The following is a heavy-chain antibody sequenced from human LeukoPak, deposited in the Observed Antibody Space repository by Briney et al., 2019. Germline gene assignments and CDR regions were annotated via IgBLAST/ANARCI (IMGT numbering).Heavy chain of an antibody. Sequence: PSETPSLTCAVYGGSFSGYYWSWIRQPPGKGLEWIGEINHSGSTNYNPSLKSRVTISVDTSKNQFSLKLSSVTAADTAVYYCARQKGRRSKYNWFDPWGQGTLVTVSS. V-gene: IGHV4-34*01. J-gene: IGHJ5*02. CDR1: GGSFSGYY. CDR2: INHSGST. CDR3: ARQKGRRSKYNWFDP. D-gene: IGHD1-26*01.